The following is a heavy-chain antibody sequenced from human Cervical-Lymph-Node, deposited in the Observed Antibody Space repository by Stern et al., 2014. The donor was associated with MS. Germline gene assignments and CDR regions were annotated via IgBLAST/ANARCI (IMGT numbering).Heavy chain of an antibody. V-gene: IGHV3-21*01. CDR1: GFTARSYS. CDR2: ISSSSSYI. J-gene: IGHJ4*02. Sequence: EVQLVESGGGPVKPGGSLRLSCAASGFTARSYSMNWVRPAPGTGLEWVSSISSSSSYIYYADSVKGRFTISRDNAKNSLYLQMNSLRAEDTAVYYCARENMVPYFDYWGQGTLVTVSS. CDR3: ARENMVPYFDY. D-gene: IGHD2-8*01.